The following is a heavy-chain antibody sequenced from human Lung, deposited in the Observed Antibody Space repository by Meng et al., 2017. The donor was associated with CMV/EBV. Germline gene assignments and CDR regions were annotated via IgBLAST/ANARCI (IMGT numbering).Heavy chain of an antibody. V-gene: IGHV3-30*02. Sequence: LXCAASGFTFSSYGMHWVRQAPGKGLEWVAFIRYDGSNKYYADSVKGRFTISRDNSKNTLYLQMNSLRAEDTAVYYCAKDRVVVVPAVDAFDIWGQGTMVTVSS. CDR2: IRYDGSNK. CDR3: AKDRVVVVPAVDAFDI. D-gene: IGHD2-2*01. CDR1: GFTFSSYG. J-gene: IGHJ3*02.